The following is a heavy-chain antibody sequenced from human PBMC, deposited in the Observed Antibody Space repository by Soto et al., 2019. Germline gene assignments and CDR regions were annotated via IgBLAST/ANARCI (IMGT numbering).Heavy chain of an antibody. V-gene: IGHV3-30*18. CDR1: VFTFKSYG. D-gene: IGHD1-26*01. Sequence: PGWSLRLSCEASVFTFKSYGMHWVRQAPGKGLEWVAVISYDGSYQYYSDSVKGRFTISRDNSKNTLNLQMNSLRVEDSAMYYCAQGGRSGSVTRLEHWGQGTLVTVSS. CDR3: AQGGRSGSVTRLEH. J-gene: IGHJ4*02. CDR2: ISYDGSYQ.